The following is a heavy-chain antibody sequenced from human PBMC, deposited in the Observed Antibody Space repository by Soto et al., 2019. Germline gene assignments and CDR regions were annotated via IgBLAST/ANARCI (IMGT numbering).Heavy chain of an antibody. J-gene: IGHJ4*02. CDR1: GDSISSVGSY. CDR2: IYYGGSS. CDR3: ARGAATVTLFDS. V-gene: IGHV4-31*03. Sequence: PSETLSLTCSVSGDSISSVGSYWTWIRQRPGKGLEWIGYIYYGGSSKYKPSLKNRVTISLGTSTDRFSLTLTSVTAADTAVYYCARGAATVTLFDSWGQGTLVTVSS. D-gene: IGHD2-21*02.